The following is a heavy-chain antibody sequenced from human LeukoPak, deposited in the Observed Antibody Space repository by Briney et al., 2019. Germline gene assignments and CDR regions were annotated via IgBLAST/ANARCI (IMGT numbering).Heavy chain of an antibody. V-gene: IGHV1-46*01. CDR2: LNPSGSST. CDR1: GYTFTSYY. CDR3: VSEFGLWFGELRYNWFDP. J-gene: IGHJ5*02. Sequence: ASVKVSCKASGYTFTSYYMHWVRQAPGQGLEWMGILNPSGSSTSYAQKFQGRVTMTRDTSTSTVYMELSSLRSEDAAVYYCVSEFGLWFGELRYNWFDPWGQGTLVTVSS. D-gene: IGHD3-10*01.